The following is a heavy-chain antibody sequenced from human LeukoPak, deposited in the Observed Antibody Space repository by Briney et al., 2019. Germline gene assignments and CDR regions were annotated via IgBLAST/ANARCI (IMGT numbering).Heavy chain of an antibody. D-gene: IGHD5-18*01. Sequence: SETLSLTCTVSGGSISSSSYYWGWIRQPPGKGLEWIGSIYYGGSTYYNPSLKSRVTISVDTSKNQFSLKLSSVTAADTAVYYCARAEDTAMVYYFDYWGQGTLVTVSS. CDR1: GGSISSSSYY. J-gene: IGHJ4*02. CDR2: IYYGGST. V-gene: IGHV4-39*01. CDR3: ARAEDTAMVYYFDY.